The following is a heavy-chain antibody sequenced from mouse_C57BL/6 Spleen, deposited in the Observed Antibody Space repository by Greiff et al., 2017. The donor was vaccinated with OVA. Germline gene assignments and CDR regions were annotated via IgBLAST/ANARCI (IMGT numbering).Heavy chain of an antibody. Sequence: EVKVEESGGGLVQPGGSMKLSCVASGFTFSNYWMNWVRQSPEKGLEWVAEIRLKSDNYATHYAESVKGRFTISRDDSKSSVYLQMNKLRAEDTGIYYCTGGVYFDYWGQGTTRTVSS. CDR3: TGGVYFDY. CDR2: IRLKSDNYAT. V-gene: IGHV6-3*01. CDR1: GFTFSNYW. J-gene: IGHJ2*01.